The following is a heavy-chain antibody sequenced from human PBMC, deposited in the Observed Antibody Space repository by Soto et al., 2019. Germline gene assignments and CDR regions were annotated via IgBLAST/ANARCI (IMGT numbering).Heavy chain of an antibody. CDR3: AKDYSNYYYYYYGMDV. V-gene: IGHV3-30*18. J-gene: IGHJ6*02. D-gene: IGHD4-4*01. Sequence: QVQLVESGGGVVQPGRSLRLSCADSGFTFSSYGMHWVRQAPGKGLEWVAVISYDGSNKYYADSVKGRFTISRDNSKNTLYLQMNSLRAEDTAVYYCAKDYSNYYYYYYGMDVWGQGTTVTVSS. CDR1: GFTFSSYG. CDR2: ISYDGSNK.